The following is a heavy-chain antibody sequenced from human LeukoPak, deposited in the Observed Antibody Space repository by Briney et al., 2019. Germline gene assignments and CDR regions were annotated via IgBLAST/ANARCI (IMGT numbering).Heavy chain of an antibody. CDR3: ARGPNLPKYYDFWSGHRSGGWFDP. CDR2: ISAYNGHT. V-gene: IGHV1-18*01. J-gene: IGHJ5*02. CDR1: GYTFTSYG. D-gene: IGHD3-3*01. Sequence: ASVKVSCKASGYTFTSYGISWVRQAPGQGLEWMGWISAYNGHTNYAQKLQGRVTMTTDTSTSTAYMELRSLRSDDTAVYYCARGPNLPKYYDFWSGHRSGGWFDPWGQGTLVTVSS.